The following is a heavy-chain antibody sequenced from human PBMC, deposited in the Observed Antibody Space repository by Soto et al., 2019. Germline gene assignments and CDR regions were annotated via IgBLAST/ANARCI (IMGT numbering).Heavy chain of an antibody. CDR2: IYYSGST. V-gene: IGHV4-31*03. CDR3: ARDSSGSNLVNAFDI. D-gene: IGHD1-26*01. J-gene: IGHJ3*02. Sequence: SETLSLTCTVSGGSISSGGYYWSWIRQHPGKGLEWIGYIYYSGSTYYNPSLKSRVTISVDTSKNQFSLKLSSVTAADTAVYYCARDSSGSNLVNAFDIWGKGTMVTVSS. CDR1: GGSISSGGYY.